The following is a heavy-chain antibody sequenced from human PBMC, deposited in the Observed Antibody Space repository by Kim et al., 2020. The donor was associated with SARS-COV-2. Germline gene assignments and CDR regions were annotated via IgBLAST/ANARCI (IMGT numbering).Heavy chain of an antibody. CDR1: GYRLSDLS. CDR3: ATDSLYSSSWYWFDP. CDR2: FGPEDAIT. Sequence: ASVKVSCKVSGYRLSDLSMHWVRQAPGKGLEWMGGFGPEDAITIYAQQFQGRVTMTEDTSTDTAYMELSSLRSEDTAVYYCATDSLYSSSWYWFDPWGQGTLVTVSS. D-gene: IGHD2-2*01. V-gene: IGHV1-24*01. J-gene: IGHJ5*02.